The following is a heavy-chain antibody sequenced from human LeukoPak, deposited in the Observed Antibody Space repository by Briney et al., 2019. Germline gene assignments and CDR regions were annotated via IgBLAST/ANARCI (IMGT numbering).Heavy chain of an antibody. Sequence: GRSLRLSCAASGFTFSQYAIHWVRQAPGKGLEWVAVISYDESNKYYADSVKGRLTISRDNSKNTLYLQMHSLRAEDTALYYCARETGSSVGSTDFDYWGQGTLVTVSS. V-gene: IGHV3-30*03. CDR2: ISYDESNK. CDR3: ARETGSSVGSTDFDY. CDR1: GFTFSQYA. J-gene: IGHJ4*02. D-gene: IGHD6-6*01.